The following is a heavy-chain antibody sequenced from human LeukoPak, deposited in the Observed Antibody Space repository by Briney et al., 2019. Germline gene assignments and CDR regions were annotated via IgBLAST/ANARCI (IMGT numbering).Heavy chain of an antibody. Sequence: PSETLSLTCTVSGGSISRSSYYWGWIRQPPGEGLEWIGSIYYSGSTYYNPSLKSRVTISVDTSKNQFSLKLSSVTAADTAVYYCARPITVVSPYFDYWGQGTLVTVSS. CDR1: GGSISRSSYY. CDR2: IYYSGST. D-gene: IGHD4-23*01. CDR3: ARPITVVSPYFDY. V-gene: IGHV4-39*01. J-gene: IGHJ4*02.